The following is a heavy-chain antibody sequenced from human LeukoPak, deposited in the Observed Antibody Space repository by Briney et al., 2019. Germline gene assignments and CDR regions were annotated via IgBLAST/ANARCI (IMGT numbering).Heavy chain of an antibody. CDR2: IIPIFGTA. Sequence: ASVKVSCKASGGTFSSYAISWVRQAPGQGLEWMGGIIPIFGTANYAQKFQGRVTITTDESTSTAYMELSSLRSEDTAVYYSASSGPGCSSTSCYTGYWGQGTLVTVSS. J-gene: IGHJ4*02. CDR1: GGTFSSYA. CDR3: ASSGPGCSSTSCYTGY. D-gene: IGHD2-2*02. V-gene: IGHV1-69*05.